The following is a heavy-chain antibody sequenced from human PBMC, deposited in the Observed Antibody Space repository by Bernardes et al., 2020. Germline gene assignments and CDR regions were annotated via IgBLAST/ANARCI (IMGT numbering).Heavy chain of an antibody. CDR1: GDSVSPFY. Sequence: SETLSLTCAVSGDSVSPFYWTWIRQSPGKGLEWMGYINYIGSTDYNESLKSRVTMSTDTSKNEVHLKLKSVIDEDTAVYYCVRARPGVYVNWFETWGQGALGTVSA. CDR2: INYIGST. D-gene: IGHD2-8*01. V-gene: IGHV4-59*02. J-gene: IGHJ5*02. CDR3: VRARPGVYVNWFET.